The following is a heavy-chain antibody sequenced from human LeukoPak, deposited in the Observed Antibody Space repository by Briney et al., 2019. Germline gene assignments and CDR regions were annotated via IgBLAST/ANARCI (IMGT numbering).Heavy chain of an antibody. CDR2: ISGSGGST. Sequence: GGSLRLSCAASGFTFSSYAMSWVRQAPGKGLEWLSAISGSGGSTYYADSVKGRFTISRDNSKKTLYLQMNSLRAEDTAVYYCARDDCSSISCYHNWFDPWGQGTLVTVSS. CDR1: GFTFSSYA. CDR3: ARDDCSSISCYHNWFDP. D-gene: IGHD2-2*01. V-gene: IGHV3-23*01. J-gene: IGHJ5*02.